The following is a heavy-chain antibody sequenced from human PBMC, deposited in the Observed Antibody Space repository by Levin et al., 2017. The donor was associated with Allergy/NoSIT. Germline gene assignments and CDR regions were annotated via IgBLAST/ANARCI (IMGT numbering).Heavy chain of an antibody. CDR1: GFTFLDYG. D-gene: IGHD6-19*01. CDR3: ARVRGDASGWPFDH. V-gene: IGHV3-20*04. J-gene: IGHJ4*02. CDR2: VDWDGGRT. Sequence: GGSLRLSCAASGFTFLDYGMGWVRQAPGKGLEWVSGVDWDGGRTGYSDSVKGRFTISRDNAKNSLYLQMNSLRAEDTGLYYCARVRGDASGWPFDHWGQGALVTVYS.